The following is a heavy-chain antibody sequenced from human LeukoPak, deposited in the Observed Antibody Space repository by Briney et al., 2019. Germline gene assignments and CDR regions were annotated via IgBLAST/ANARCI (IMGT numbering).Heavy chain of an antibody. V-gene: IGHV4-59*01. CDR1: GGSISSYY. Sequence: SETLSLTCTVSGGSISSYYWSWIRQPPGKGLEWIGYFSNSGSTNYSPSLKSRVTMSVDTSKNQFSLQLTSVTAADTAVYYCTKATQLLAFDYWGRGTLVTVSS. J-gene: IGHJ4*02. CDR3: TKATQLLAFDY. CDR2: FSNSGST. D-gene: IGHD6-19*01.